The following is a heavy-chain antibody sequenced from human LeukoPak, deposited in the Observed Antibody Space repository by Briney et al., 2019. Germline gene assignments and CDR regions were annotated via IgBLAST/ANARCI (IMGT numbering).Heavy chain of an antibody. Sequence: GGSLRLSCAVSGFTFSNFIMRWVRQAPGKGPEYVSGITGSGGATYYADSVKGRFTISRDNSKNTLHLQMNSLRAEDTAIYYCAKARGDAYKLAHDYWGQGTLVTVSS. CDR3: AKARGDAYKLAHDY. D-gene: IGHD5-24*01. J-gene: IGHJ4*02. V-gene: IGHV3-23*01. CDR1: GFTFSNFI. CDR2: ITGSGGAT.